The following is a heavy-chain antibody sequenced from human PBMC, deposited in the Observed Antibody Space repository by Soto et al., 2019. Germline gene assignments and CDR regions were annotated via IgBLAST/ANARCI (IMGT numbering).Heavy chain of an antibody. CDR2: INPMLGTP. CDR3: ARARTVACFLLVHYYYSCMDV. Sequence: SVKVSCKASGGTLNTYTINWVRQAPGQGLEWMGGINPMLGTPNYAQKFQGRVTISADKFTSSVYYMQLGSLRSEDTAIYYCARARTVACFLLVHYYYSCMDVWDQGTTVTVSS. V-gene: IGHV1-69*08. CDR1: GGTLNTYT. J-gene: IGHJ6*02. D-gene: IGHD6-19*01.